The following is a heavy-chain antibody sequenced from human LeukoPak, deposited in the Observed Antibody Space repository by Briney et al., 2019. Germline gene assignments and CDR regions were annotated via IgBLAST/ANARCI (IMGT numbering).Heavy chain of an antibody. CDR3: ARGSYYYGSGAPLGGRDV. D-gene: IGHD3-10*01. J-gene: IGHJ6*02. CDR1: GYTFTSYD. V-gene: IGHV1-8*01. CDR2: MNPNSGNT. Sequence: ASVKVSCKASGYTFTSYDINWVRQATGQGLEWMGWMNPNSGNTGYAQKFQGRVTMTRNTSISTAYMELSSLRSEDTAVYYCARGSYYYGSGAPLGGRDVWGQGPRVTVSS.